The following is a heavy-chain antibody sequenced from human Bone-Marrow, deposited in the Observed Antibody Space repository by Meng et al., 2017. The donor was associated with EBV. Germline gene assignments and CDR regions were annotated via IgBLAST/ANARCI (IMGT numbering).Heavy chain of an antibody. CDR2: INHSGST. J-gene: IGHJ2*01. V-gene: IGHV4-34*01. CDR3: ARSAKGYFGL. Sequence: GPLQRWGARTLKPSAALSLTGAVYGGSFSGYYWIWIRQPPGKGLEWIGEINHSGSTNYNPSLKSRVTISVDTSKNQFSLKLSSVTAADTAVYYCARSAKGYFGLWGRGTLVTVSS. CDR1: GGSFSGYY.